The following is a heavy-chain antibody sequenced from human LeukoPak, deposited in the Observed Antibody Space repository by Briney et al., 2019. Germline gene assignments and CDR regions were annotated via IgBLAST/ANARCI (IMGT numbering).Heavy chain of an antibody. V-gene: IGHV3-7*01. J-gene: IGHJ6*04. CDR2: IKEDGSVQ. D-gene: IGHD2-2*01. CDR1: GFPFSAYW. CDR3: VGQLLRVV. Sequence: GGSLRLSCTASGFPFSAYWISWVRQAPGKGLERVANIKEDGSVQDYADSVKGRFTISRDNAKNSLYLQMNILRVDDMGVYYCVGQLLRVVWGKGTTVTVSS.